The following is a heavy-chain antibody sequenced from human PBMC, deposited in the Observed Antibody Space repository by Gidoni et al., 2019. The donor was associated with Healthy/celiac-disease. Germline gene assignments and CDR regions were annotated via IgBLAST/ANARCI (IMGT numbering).Heavy chain of an antibody. V-gene: IGHV3-21*01. CDR2: ISSSSSYI. J-gene: IGHJ6*02. CDR3: ASIVVVPAAPSVNYYYYGMDV. CDR1: GFTFSSYS. Sequence: EVQLVESGGGLVKPGGSLRLSCAASGFTFSSYSMTWVRQAPGKGLEWVSSISSSSSYIYYADSVKGRFTISRDNAKNSLYLQMNSLRAEDTAVYYCASIVVVPAAPSVNYYYYGMDVWGQGTTVTVSS. D-gene: IGHD2-2*01.